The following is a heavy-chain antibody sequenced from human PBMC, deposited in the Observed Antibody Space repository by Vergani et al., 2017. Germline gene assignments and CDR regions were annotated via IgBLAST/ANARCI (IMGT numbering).Heavy chain of an antibody. CDR3: ARARLRSSSWYLFKSYGMDV. J-gene: IGHJ6*02. Sequence: QVQLVESGGGLVKPGGSLRLSCAASGFTFNDYYMSWIRQAPGKGLEWVSYISSSGSTIYYADSVEGRFTISRDNAKNSLYLQMNSLRAEDTAVYYCARARLRSSSWYLFKSYGMDVWGQGTTVTVSS. V-gene: IGHV3-11*01. CDR2: ISSSGSTI. CDR1: GFTFNDYY. D-gene: IGHD6-13*01.